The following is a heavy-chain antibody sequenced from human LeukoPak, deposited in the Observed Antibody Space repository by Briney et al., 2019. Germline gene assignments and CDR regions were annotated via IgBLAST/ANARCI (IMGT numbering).Heavy chain of an antibody. CDR3: ARHDKGPWYFDL. V-gene: IGHV4-59*08. CDR1: GGSISSYY. CDR2: IYYSGST. J-gene: IGHJ2*01. D-gene: IGHD3-22*01. Sequence: PSETLSLTCTVSGGSISSYYWSWIRQPPGKGLEWIGYIYYSGSTNYNPSLKSRVTISVDTSKNQFSLKLSSVTAADTAVYSCARHDKGPWYFDLWGRGTLVTVSS.